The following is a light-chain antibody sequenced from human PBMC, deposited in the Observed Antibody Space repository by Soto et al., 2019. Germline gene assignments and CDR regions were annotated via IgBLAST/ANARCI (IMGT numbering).Light chain of an antibody. J-gene: IGLJ1*01. Sequence: SGVSNRFSASKSGNTASLFISGLQAEDEADYYCSSYTSDSSYVFGSGTKVTVL. CDR3: SSYTSDSSYV. V-gene: IGLV2-14*01.